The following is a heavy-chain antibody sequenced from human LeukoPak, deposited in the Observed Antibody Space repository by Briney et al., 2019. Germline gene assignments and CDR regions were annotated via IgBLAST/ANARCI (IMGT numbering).Heavy chain of an antibody. Sequence: PGTSPRLSCAASGFTLTSYGMHWVRQAPGKGLEWVAVISYEKNEEFYADSVKGRSTISRDSSKNTLYLQMNSLRPEDTAVYYCVKGRSGSSYSPSDSWGQGTLVTVSS. J-gene: IGHJ4*02. CDR2: ISYEKNEE. V-gene: IGHV3-30*18. CDR3: VKGRSGSSYSPSDS. CDR1: GFTLTSYG. D-gene: IGHD2-15*01.